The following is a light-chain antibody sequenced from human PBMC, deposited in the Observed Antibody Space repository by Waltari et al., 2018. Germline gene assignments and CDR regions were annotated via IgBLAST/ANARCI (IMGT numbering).Light chain of an antibody. Sequence: EIVLTQSPGTLSLSPGERATLSCRASQGVSSSHLAWFQQKPGQAPRLLIYGASSRATGIPDRVSGSGSGTDFTLTISRLEPEDFAVYYCQQYGSSPPWTFGQGTKVEIK. V-gene: IGKV3-20*01. CDR2: GAS. CDR3: QQYGSSPPWT. J-gene: IGKJ1*01. CDR1: QGVSSSH.